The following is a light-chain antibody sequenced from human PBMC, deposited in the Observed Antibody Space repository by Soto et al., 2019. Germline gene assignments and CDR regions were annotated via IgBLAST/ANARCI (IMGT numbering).Light chain of an antibody. V-gene: IGLV2-23*02. CDR1: SSDVGSYNF. CDR3: CSYAGNSGV. CDR2: EVS. J-gene: IGLJ3*02. Sequence: QSALTQPASVSGSPGQSIIISCTGTSSDVGSYNFVSWYQQHPGKAPKLMIYEVSKRPSGVSKRFSGSKSGNTASLTISGLQPEDEADYYCCSYAGNSGVFGGGTKLTVL.